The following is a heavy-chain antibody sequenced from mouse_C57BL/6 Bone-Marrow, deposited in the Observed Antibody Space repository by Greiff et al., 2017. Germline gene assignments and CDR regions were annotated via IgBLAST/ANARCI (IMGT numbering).Heavy chain of an antibody. CDR1: GFTFSDFY. J-gene: IGHJ1*03. CDR3: ARDARRNRYFDV. CDR2: SRNKANDYTT. V-gene: IGHV7-1*01. Sequence: EVKVVESGGGLVQSGRSLRLSCATSGFTFSDFYMEWVRQAPGKGLEWIAASRNKANDYTTEYSASVKGRFIVSRDTSQSILYLQMNALRAEDTAIYYCARDARRNRYFDVWGTGTTVTVSS.